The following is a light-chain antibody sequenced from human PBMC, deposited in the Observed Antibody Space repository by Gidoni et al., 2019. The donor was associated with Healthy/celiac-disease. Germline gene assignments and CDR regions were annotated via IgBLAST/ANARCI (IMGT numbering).Light chain of an antibody. CDR3: QQYYSTPPYT. Sequence: DIAMTQSPDSLAVSLGERATINCKSSQSVLYSSKNKTYLTWYQQKPGQPPKLLISWASTRESGVPDRFSGSGSGTDFTLTISSLQAEDVAVYYCQQYYSTPPYTFXXXTKLEIK. CDR1: QSVLYSSKNKTY. V-gene: IGKV4-1*01. CDR2: WAS. J-gene: IGKJ2*01.